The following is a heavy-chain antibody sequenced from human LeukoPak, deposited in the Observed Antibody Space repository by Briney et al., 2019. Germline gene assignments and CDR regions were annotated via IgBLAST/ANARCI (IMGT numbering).Heavy chain of an antibody. CDR1: GFTFGDYA. Sequence: GGSLRLSCTASGFTFGDYAMSWVRQAPGKGLEWVGFIRSKAYGGTTEYAASVKGRFTISRDDSKSIAYLQMNSLKTEDTAVYYGTIVEMATLNYFDYCGQGTLVTVSS. D-gene: IGHD5-24*01. CDR2: IRSKAYGGTT. V-gene: IGHV3-49*04. J-gene: IGHJ4*02. CDR3: TIVEMATLNYFDY.